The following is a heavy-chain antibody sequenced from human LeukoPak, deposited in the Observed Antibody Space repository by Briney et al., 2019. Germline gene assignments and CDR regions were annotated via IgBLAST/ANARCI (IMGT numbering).Heavy chain of an antibody. CDR3: ARETRSYESLDY. CDR2: INPSGGSS. D-gene: IGHD5-12*01. CDR1: GYTFTSYY. V-gene: IGHV1-46*01. Sequence: ASVKVSCKASGYTFTSYYMHWVRQAPGQGLEWMGIINPSGGSSSYAQKFQGRVTMTRDTSTSTVYMELSSLRSEDTAVYYCARETRSYESLDYWGQGTLVTVSS. J-gene: IGHJ4*02.